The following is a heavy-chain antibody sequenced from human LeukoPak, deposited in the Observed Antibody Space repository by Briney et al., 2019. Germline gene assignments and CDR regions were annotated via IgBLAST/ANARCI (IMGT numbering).Heavy chain of an antibody. CDR2: IWYDGNNK. CDR1: GFTFSSYG. V-gene: IGHV3-33*01. CDR3: ARDQVPFDY. Sequence: AGGSLRLSCAASGFTFSSYGMHWVRQAPGKGLEWVAVIWYDGNNKYYADSVKGRFTISRDNPKNSLYLQMSSLRDGDTAVYYCARDQVPFDYWGHGTLVTVSS. J-gene: IGHJ4*01.